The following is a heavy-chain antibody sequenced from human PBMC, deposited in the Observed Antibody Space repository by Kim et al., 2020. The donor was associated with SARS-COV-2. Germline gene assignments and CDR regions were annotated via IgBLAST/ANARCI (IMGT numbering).Heavy chain of an antibody. CDR2: YK. D-gene: IGHD5-18*01. CDR3: ARGRYSYGSY. J-gene: IGHJ4*02. V-gene: IGHV3-21*01. Sequence: YKYYADPGKGRFTISRDNAKNSLYLQMNSLRAEDTAVYYCARGRYSYGSYWGQGTLVTVSS.